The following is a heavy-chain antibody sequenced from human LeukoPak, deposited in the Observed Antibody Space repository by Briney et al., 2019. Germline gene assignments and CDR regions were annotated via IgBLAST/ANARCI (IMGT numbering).Heavy chain of an antibody. CDR1: GFTFSRYR. D-gene: IGHD3-22*01. CDR2: INPDGSTT. V-gene: IGHV3-74*01. Sequence: PGESLRLSWAASGFTFSRYRIHWVRQAPGKGLEWVSRINPDGSTTTYADSVKGRFTISRDNAKNTVYLQMNSLRVEDTAVYYCARVLSGSWDWLHPWGQGTLVTVSS. J-gene: IGHJ5*02. CDR3: ARVLSGSWDWLHP.